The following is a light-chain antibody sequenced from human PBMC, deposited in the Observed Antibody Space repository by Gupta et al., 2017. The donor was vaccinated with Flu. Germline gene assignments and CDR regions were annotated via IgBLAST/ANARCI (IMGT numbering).Light chain of an antibody. CDR1: SPNIGGNF. J-gene: IGLJ3*02. Sequence: QSLLPQPPSASGAPGTRVTVSCSGSSPNIGGNFVHWSQHIPGAAPKLLIYKNDERPSGIPDRISGSKSDTTASLAISGLRAEDEADYYCAAWDDNRDGQVFGGGTKVTVL. CDR2: KND. V-gene: IGLV1-47*01. CDR3: AAWDDNRDGQV.